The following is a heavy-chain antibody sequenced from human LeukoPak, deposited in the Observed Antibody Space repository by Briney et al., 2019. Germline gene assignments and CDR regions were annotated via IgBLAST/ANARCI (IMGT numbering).Heavy chain of an antibody. CDR2: ISGGSNT. D-gene: IGHD1-26*01. CDR3: AKAPSGSYVPFEF. V-gene: IGHV3-23*01. Sequence: QSGGSLRLSCAASGFTFSSHVMNWVRQAPGKGLEWVSVISGGSNTYYVDSVKGRFTISRDNSKNTLYLQMNSLRAEDTAVYYCAKAPSGSYVPFEFWGQGTLVTVS. CDR1: GFTFSSHV. J-gene: IGHJ4*02.